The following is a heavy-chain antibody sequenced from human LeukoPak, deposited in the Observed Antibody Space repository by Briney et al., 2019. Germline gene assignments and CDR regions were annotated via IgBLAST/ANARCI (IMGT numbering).Heavy chain of an antibody. CDR1: GFTFSSYG. CDR2: ISGSGGST. CDR3: ARDSGYSYGNIFDY. Sequence: GGSLRLSCAASGFTFSSYGMSWVRQAPGKGLEWVSAISGSGGSTYYADSVKGRFTISRDNAKNSLYLQMNSLRAEDTALYYCARDSGYSYGNIFDYWGQGTLVTVSS. D-gene: IGHD5-18*01. J-gene: IGHJ4*02. V-gene: IGHV3-23*01.